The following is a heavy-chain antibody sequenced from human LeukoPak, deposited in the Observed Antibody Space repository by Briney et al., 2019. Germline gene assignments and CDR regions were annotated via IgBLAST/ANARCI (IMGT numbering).Heavy chain of an antibody. J-gene: IGHJ4*02. V-gene: IGHV3-7*01. CDR1: GFTFKSHW. CDR2: IMEDGSVK. CDR3: VRTYYDILTGYNPYFDY. D-gene: IGHD3-9*01. Sequence: GGSLRLSCEAYGFTFKSHWMSWVRQAPGKGLEWVANIMEDGSVKNYVDSVKGRFTISRDNAKNSLYLQMNSPRAEDTAVYYCVRTYYDILTGYNPYFDYWGQGILVTVSS.